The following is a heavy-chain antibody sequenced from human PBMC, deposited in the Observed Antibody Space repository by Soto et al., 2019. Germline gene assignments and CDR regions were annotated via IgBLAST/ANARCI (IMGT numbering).Heavy chain of an antibody. Sequence: GESLNISCKGSGYSFTSYWIGWVRQMPGKGLEWMGIIYPGDSDTRYSPSFQGQVTISADKSISTAYLQWSSLKASGTAMYYCARVVEQLVGYYYGMDVWGQGTTVTVSS. V-gene: IGHV5-51*01. J-gene: IGHJ6*02. CDR1: GYSFTSYW. CDR3: ARVVEQLVGYYYGMDV. D-gene: IGHD6-6*01. CDR2: IYPGDSDT.